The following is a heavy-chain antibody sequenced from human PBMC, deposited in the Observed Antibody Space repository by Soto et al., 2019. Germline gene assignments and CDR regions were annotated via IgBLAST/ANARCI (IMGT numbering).Heavy chain of an antibody. CDR3: ARVDFDWLLISGSWFDP. D-gene: IGHD3-9*01. J-gene: IGHJ5*02. CDR2: ISAYNGNT. Sequence: ASVKVSCKASGYTFTSYGISWVRQAPGQGLEWMGWISAYNGNTNYAQKLQGGVTMTTDTSTSTAYMELRSLRSDDTAVYYCARVDFDWLLISGSWFDPWGQGTLVTVSS. CDR1: GYTFTSYG. V-gene: IGHV1-18*01.